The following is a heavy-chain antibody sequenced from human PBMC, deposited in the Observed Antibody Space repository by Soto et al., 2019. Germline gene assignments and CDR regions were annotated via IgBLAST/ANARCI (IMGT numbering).Heavy chain of an antibody. CDR2: MSPNSGDT. D-gene: IGHD1-1*01. J-gene: IGHJ6*02. CDR3: ARGVDAGVDV. CDR1: GYTFTSYD. V-gene: IGHV1-8*01. Sequence: QVQLVQSGAEVTKPGASVKVSCKASGYTFTSYDINWVRQATGQGLEWMGWMSPNSGDTGYAQKLQGSVTMTRDTSISTAYMELSNLRSEDTAIYSCARGVDAGVDVWGQGSTVTVSS.